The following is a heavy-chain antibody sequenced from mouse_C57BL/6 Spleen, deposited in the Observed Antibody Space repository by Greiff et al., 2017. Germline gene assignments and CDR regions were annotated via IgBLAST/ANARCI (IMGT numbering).Heavy chain of an antibody. D-gene: IGHD2-12*01. CDR2: IDPSDSET. J-gene: IGHJ4*01. Sequence: QVQLQQPGAELVRPGSSVKLSCKASGYTFTSYWMPWVKQRPIQGLEWIGNIDPSDSETHYNQKFKDKATVAVDKSSSTAYMQLSSLTSEDSAVYYCTYDEGAMDYWGQGTSVTVSS. CDR3: TYDEGAMDY. V-gene: IGHV1-52*01. CDR1: GYTFTSYW.